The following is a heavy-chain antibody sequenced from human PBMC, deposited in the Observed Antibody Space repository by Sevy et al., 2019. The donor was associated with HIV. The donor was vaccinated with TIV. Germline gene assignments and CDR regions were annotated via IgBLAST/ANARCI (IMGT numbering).Heavy chain of an antibody. CDR1: GFTVSSDC. J-gene: IGHJ6*02. D-gene: IGHD1-26*01. V-gene: IGHV3-66*01. CDR3: ARGSHITNPVGAVSGYGMDV. Sequence: GGSLRLSCAASGFTVSSDCMNWVRQVPGKGLEWVSVIYIGGSTYYSDSVEGRFTLSRDNSRNTLYLQMYSLRVEDTAVYYCARGSHITNPVGAVSGYGMDVWGQGTTVTVSS. CDR2: IYIGGST.